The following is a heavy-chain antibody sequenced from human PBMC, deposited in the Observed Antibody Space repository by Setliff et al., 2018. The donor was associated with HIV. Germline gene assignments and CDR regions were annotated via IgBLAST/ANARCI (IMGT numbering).Heavy chain of an antibody. D-gene: IGHD3-10*01. J-gene: IGHJ6*03. Sequence: ASVKVSCKASGYTFSDYGISWVRQAPGQGLEWMGWISAYNGNTNYAQKLQGRVTMTTDTSTTTAYMELRSLRSDDTAVYYCATLAGDYYYSGRGYYFMDVWGKGTTVTVSS. V-gene: IGHV1-18*01. CDR2: ISAYNGNT. CDR1: GYTFSDYG. CDR3: ATLAGDYYYSGRGYYFMDV.